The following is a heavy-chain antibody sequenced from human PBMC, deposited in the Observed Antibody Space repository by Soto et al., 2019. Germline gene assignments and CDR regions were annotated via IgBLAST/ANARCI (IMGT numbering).Heavy chain of an antibody. V-gene: IGHV1-46*01. D-gene: IGHD5-12*01. CDR1: GYTFTSYY. Sequence: GASMKVSCKASGYTFTSYYMHWVRQAPGTGVGWMGKINPSGGSTSYAQKFQGRVTMTRDTSTSTVYMELSSLRSEDTAVYYCARVAMSRRDGYNSFDYWGQGTQVTVSS. CDR3: ARVAMSRRDGYNSFDY. J-gene: IGHJ4*02. CDR2: INPSGGST.